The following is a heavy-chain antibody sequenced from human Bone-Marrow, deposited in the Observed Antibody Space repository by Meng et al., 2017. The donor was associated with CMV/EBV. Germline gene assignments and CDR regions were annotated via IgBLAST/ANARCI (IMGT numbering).Heavy chain of an antibody. V-gene: IGHV3-21*01. CDR2: ISSSTTYI. D-gene: IGHD3-3*01. Sequence: GGSLRLSCAASGFTFSSYDMHWVRQATGKGLEWVSSISSSTTYIYYADSVKGRFTISRDNAKNSLYLQMNSLRAEDTAVYYRAREADFGVVIITYYHGMDVWGQGTTVTVSS. CDR1: GFTFSSYD. CDR3: AREADFGVVIITYYHGMDV. J-gene: IGHJ6*02.